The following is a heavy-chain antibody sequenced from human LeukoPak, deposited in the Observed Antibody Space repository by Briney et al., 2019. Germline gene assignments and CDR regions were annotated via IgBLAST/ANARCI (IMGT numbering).Heavy chain of an antibody. D-gene: IGHD2-2*01. CDR2: ISRDSSPT. CDR3: ALPTHLTVMPIYYMDL. J-gene: IGHJ6*03. V-gene: IGHV3-48*01. CDR1: GFTLSTYD. Sequence: GGSLRLSCEASGFTLSTYDINWFRQAPGKGLDWVSSISRDSSPTHYADSVKGRFTISRDNVKNSLCLQMDSLRAEDTAVYYCALPTHLTVMPIYYMDLWGKGTTAIVSS.